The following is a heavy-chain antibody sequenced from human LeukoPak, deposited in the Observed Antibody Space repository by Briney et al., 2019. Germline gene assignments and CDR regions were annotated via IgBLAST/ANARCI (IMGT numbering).Heavy chain of an antibody. CDR1: GFTVSTNF. D-gene: IGHD6-19*01. CDR2: IDNSGRT. V-gene: IGHV3-53*01. Sequence: AGGSLRLSCAASGFTVSTNFINLVRQAPGKGLEWFSVIDNSGRTFYADAVKGRFNISRDNSKNTLYLQMNSLRVEDTAVYYCAREISVATGAFDSWGQGTLVTVSS. CDR3: AREISVATGAFDS. J-gene: IGHJ4*02.